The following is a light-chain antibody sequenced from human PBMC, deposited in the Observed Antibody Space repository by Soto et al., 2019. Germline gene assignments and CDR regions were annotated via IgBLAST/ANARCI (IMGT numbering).Light chain of an antibody. CDR2: DAS. CDR3: QQYDDWPWT. Sequence: EVVLTQSPATLSLSPGERATLSCSASQSVSSYLAWYQQKPGQAPRLLIYDASNGATGIPARFSGSGSGTDFSLTISSLQSEDFAVYYCQQYDDWPWTFGHGTKVDIK. V-gene: IGKV3-11*01. CDR1: QSVSSY. J-gene: IGKJ1*01.